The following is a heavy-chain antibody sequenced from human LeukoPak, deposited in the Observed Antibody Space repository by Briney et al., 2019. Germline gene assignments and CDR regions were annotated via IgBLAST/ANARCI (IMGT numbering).Heavy chain of an antibody. D-gene: IGHD5-18*01. CDR2: ISWNSGSI. CDR1: GFTFDDYA. J-gene: IGHJ4*02. V-gene: IGHV3-9*03. Sequence: GRSLRLSCAASGFTFDDYAMHWVRQAPGKGLEGVSGISWNSGSIGYADSVKGRFTISRDNAKNSLYLQMNSLRAEDMALYYCATSLQLWYHFDYWGQGTLVTVSS. CDR3: ATSLQLWYHFDY.